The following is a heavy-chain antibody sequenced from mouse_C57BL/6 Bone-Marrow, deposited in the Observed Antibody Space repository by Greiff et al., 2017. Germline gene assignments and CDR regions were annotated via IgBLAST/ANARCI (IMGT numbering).Heavy chain of an antibody. CDR2: ISSGSSTN. CDR1: GFTFSDYG. Sequence: EVQLVESGGGLVKPGGSLKLSCAASGFTFSDYGMHWVRQAPEKGLEWVAYISSGSSTNYYADTVKGRFTISRDNAKNTLFLQMTSLRSEDTAMYYCARPGQYYFDYWGQGTTLTVSS. V-gene: IGHV5-17*01. J-gene: IGHJ2*01. CDR3: ARPGQYYFDY.